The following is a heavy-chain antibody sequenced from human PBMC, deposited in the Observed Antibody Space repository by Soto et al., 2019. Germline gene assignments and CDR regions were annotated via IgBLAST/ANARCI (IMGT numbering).Heavy chain of an antibody. J-gene: IGHJ3*02. Sequence: EVQLLESGGGLVQPGGSLRLSCAASGFTFSSYAMSWVRQAPGKGLEWVSAISGSGGSTYYADSVKGRFTISRDNSKNTLYLQMNSLRAEDTAVYYCAKGRHHIVVVTAVSTPDIWGQGTMVTVSS. CDR2: ISGSGGST. CDR3: AKGRHHIVVVTAVSTPDI. CDR1: GFTFSSYA. V-gene: IGHV3-23*01. D-gene: IGHD2-21*02.